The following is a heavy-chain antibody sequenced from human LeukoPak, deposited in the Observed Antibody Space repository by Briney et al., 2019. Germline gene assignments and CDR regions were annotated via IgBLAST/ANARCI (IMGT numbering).Heavy chain of an antibody. CDR1: GGSISSDDYY. CDR2: IYYSGST. D-gene: IGHD3-10*01. V-gene: IGHV4-30-4*08. Sequence: SETLSLTCTVSGGSISSDDYYCNWIRQPPGKGLEWIGHIYYSGSTYYNPSLKSRVTISVDTSKNQFSLKLNSVTAADTAVYYCARGRMGGSGSYYSVYFDYWGQGTLVTVSS. CDR3: ARGRMGGSGSYYSVYFDY. J-gene: IGHJ4*02.